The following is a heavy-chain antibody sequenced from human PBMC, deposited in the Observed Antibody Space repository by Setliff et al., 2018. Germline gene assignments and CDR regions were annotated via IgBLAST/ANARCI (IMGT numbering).Heavy chain of an antibody. CDR2: IIPKFGAS. V-gene: IGHV1-2*02. D-gene: IGHD2-15*01. Sequence: GASVKVSCKASGYTFTGYYMHWVRQAPGQGLEWMGRIIPKFGASTYAQKFRGRVTITADTSASTTYMALSSLRSEDTAVYYCAKDNGGNPDCDYWGQGTLVTVSS. CDR1: GYTFTGYY. J-gene: IGHJ4*02. CDR3: AKDNGGNPDCDY.